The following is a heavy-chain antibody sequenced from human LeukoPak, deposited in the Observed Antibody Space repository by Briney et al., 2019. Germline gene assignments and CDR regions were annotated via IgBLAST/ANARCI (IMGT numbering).Heavy chain of an antibody. V-gene: IGHV3-13*01. CDR3: AREVRYSGRAFDI. D-gene: IGHD1-26*01. CDR2: IGTAGDT. J-gene: IGHJ3*02. CDR1: GFTFSSYD. Sequence: GGSLRLSCAASGFTFSSYDMHWVRQGTGKGLEWVSAIGTAGDTYYPGSVKGRFTISRDDAKNSFYLQMNSLRAGDTAVYYCAREVRYSGRAFDIWGQGTMVTVSS.